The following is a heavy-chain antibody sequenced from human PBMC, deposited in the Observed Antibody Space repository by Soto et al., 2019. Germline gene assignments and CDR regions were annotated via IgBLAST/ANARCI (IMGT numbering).Heavy chain of an antibody. Sequence: EVQLLESGGGLVQPGGSLRLSCAASGFTFSSYAMSWVRQAPGKGLEWVSAISGSGGSTYYADSVKGRFTISRDNSKNTLYLQMNSLRAEDTAVYYCVKGIVGANYGMDVWGQGTTVTVSS. CDR2: ISGSGGST. CDR3: VKGIVGANYGMDV. V-gene: IGHV3-23*01. D-gene: IGHD1-26*01. CDR1: GFTFSSYA. J-gene: IGHJ6*02.